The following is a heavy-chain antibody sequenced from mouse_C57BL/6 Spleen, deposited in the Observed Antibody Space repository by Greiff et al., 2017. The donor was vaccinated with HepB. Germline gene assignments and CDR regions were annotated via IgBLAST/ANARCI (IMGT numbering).Heavy chain of an antibody. V-gene: IGHV1-76*01. CDR3: ASQGAMDY. CDR1: GYTFTDYY. J-gene: IGHJ4*01. CDR2: IYPGSGNT. Sequence: VQLQQSGAELVRPGASVKLSCKASGYTFTDYYINWVKQRPGQGLEWIARIYPGSGNTYYNEKFKGKATLTAEKSSSTAYMQLSSLTSEDSAVYFCASQGAMDYWGQGTSVTVSS. D-gene: IGHD3-2*02.